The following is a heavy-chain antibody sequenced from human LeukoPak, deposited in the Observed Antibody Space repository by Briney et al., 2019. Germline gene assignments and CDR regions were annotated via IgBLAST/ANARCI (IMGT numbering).Heavy chain of an antibody. CDR1: GFTFSTYA. J-gene: IGHJ4*02. V-gene: IGHV3-23*01. D-gene: IGHD3-16*01. CDR3: ARSRGPNTFGGVHDY. Sequence: PGGSLRLSCAASGFTFSTYAVSWVRQAPGKGLEWVSGISGSGGSTYNADSVKGRFTISRDNSKNTLYLQMNSLRAEDTAVYYCARSRGPNTFGGVHDYWGQGTLVTVSS. CDR2: ISGSGGST.